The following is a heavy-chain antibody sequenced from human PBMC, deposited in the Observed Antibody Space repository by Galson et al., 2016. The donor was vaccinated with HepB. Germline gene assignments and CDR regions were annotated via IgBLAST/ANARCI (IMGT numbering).Heavy chain of an antibody. Sequence: SVKVSCKASGYTFMSYGISWVRQAPGQGLEWMGWSSAYKGHTNYAQKFQGRVTMTTDTSTSTAYMELRSLRSDDTAVYFCARGDKYSSSPVPVDYWGQGTLVTVSS. D-gene: IGHD6-13*01. CDR1: GYTFMSYG. V-gene: IGHV1-18*04. J-gene: IGHJ4*02. CDR3: ARGDKYSSSPVPVDY. CDR2: SSAYKGHT.